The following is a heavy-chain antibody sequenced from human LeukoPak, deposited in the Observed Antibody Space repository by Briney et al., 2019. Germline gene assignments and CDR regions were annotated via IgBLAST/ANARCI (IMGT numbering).Heavy chain of an antibody. CDR3: ARAGEKGEYYYYYYMDV. J-gene: IGHJ6*03. CDR1: GYTFTSYD. V-gene: IGHV1-8*01. Sequence: ASVKVSCKASGYTFTSYDINWVRQATGQGLEWMGWMNPNSGNTGYAQKFQGRVTMTRNTSISTAYMELSSLRSEDTAVYYCARAGEKGEYYYYYYMDVWGEGTTVTVSS. CDR2: MNPNSGNT. D-gene: IGHD3-16*01.